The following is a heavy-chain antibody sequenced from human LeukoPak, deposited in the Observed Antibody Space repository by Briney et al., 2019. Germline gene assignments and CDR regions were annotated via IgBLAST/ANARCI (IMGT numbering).Heavy chain of an antibody. J-gene: IGHJ4*02. CDR2: INHSGST. D-gene: IGHD3-22*01. CDR1: GGSFSGYY. CDR3: ARDRSGYYDY. V-gene: IGHV4-34*01. Sequence: SETLSLTCAVYGGSFSGYYWSWIRQPPGKGLEWIGEINHSGSTNYNPSLKSRVTISVDTSKNQFSLKLSSVTAADTAVYYCARDRSGYYDYWGQGTLVTVSS.